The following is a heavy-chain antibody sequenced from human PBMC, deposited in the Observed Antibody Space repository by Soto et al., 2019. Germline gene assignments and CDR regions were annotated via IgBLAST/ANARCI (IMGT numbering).Heavy chain of an antibody. CDR3: AKSLGYNWNHLGDYYYGVDV. Sequence: GGSLRLSCEASEFTFNNYAMHWVRQPPGKGLEWVAVISYDGSNKYYADSVKGRFTISRDNSKNTPFLQMNSLRAEDTAVYYCAKSLGYNWNHLGDYYYGVDVWGQGTTVTVSS. J-gene: IGHJ6*02. V-gene: IGHV3-30*18. D-gene: IGHD1-20*01. CDR1: EFTFNNYA. CDR2: ISYDGSNK.